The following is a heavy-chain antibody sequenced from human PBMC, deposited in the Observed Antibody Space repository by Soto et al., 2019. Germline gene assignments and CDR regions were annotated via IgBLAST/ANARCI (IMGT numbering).Heavy chain of an antibody. D-gene: IGHD2-2*01. CDR2: ISAYNGNT. Sequence: VQLVQSGAEVKKPGASVKVSCKASGYTFTSYGISWVRQAPGQGLEWMGWISAYNGNTNYAQKLQGRVTMTTDKATSTGYMELRSLRSDDTGVYYCARDAEYCSSTSCYARWFDPWGQGTLVTVSS. V-gene: IGHV1-18*01. CDR3: ARDAEYCSSTSCYARWFDP. CDR1: GYTFTSYG. J-gene: IGHJ5*02.